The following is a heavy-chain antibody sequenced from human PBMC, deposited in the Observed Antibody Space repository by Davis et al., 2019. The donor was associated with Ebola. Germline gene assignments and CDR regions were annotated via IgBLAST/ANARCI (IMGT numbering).Heavy chain of an antibody. J-gene: IGHJ4*02. D-gene: IGHD6-13*01. V-gene: IGHV3-7*01. Sequence: ETLSLTCTVSGGSISSYYWSWIRQSPGKGLEWVANIKQDGSEKYYVDSVKGRFTISRDNAKNSLYLQMNSLRAEDTAVYYCARGTQQLNWGQGTLVTVSS. CDR2: IKQDGSEK. CDR3: ARGTQQLN. CDR1: GGSISSYY.